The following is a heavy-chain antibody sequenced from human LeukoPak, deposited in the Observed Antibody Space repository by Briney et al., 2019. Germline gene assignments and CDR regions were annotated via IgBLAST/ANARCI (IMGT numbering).Heavy chain of an antibody. J-gene: IGHJ6*04. CDR1: GGSISSSSYS. V-gene: IGHV4-39*07. CDR3: ARDGGISGGSPVDV. CDR2: IYYSGST. Sequence: SETLSLTCTVSGGSISSSSYSWGWIRQPPGTGLDWIGSIYYSGSTYYNPSPKSRVTISVDTSKNQFSLKLSSVTAADTAVYYCARDGGISGGSPVDVWGKGTTVTVSS. D-gene: IGHD2-15*01.